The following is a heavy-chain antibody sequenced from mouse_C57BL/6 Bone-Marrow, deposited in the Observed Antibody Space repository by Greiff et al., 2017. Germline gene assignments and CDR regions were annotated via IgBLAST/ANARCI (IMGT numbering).Heavy chain of an antibody. CDR3: ATLYYYGRSPFSFDY. Sequence: EVQRVESGGDLVKPGGSLKLSCAASGFTFSSYGLSWVRQTPDKRLEWVATISSGGSYTYYPDSVQGRFPISRDNAKNTLSLQMSSLKSEDTAMYYCATLYYYGRSPFSFDYWGQGTTLTVSS. CDR1: GFTFSSYG. J-gene: IGHJ2*01. D-gene: IGHD1-1*01. CDR2: ISSGGSYT. V-gene: IGHV5-6*01.